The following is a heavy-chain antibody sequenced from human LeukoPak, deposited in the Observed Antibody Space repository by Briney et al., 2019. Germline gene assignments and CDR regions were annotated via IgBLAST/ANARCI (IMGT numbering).Heavy chain of an antibody. CDR3: SRAGGCSSTSCLSYYYYGMDV. V-gene: IGHV5-51*01. J-gene: IGHJ6*02. D-gene: IGHD2-2*01. Sequence: GESLKISCQGSAYSFTSYCIGWVRQMPGKGLEWMGIIYPGDSDTRYSPSFHGQVTISADKSIRTPYLHWSRLKASDTAMNYCSRAGGCSSTSCLSYYYYGMDVWGQGTTVTVSS. CDR2: IYPGDSDT. CDR1: AYSFTSYC.